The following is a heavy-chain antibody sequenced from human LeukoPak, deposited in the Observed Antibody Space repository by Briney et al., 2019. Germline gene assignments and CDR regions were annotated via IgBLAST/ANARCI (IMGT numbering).Heavy chain of an antibody. Sequence: GASVKVSCKASGYTFTGYYMHWVRQAPGQGLEWMGWINPNSGGTNYAQKFQGRVTMTRDTSISTAYMELSRLRSDDTAVYYCARGPVPRYFDYYKPQGYYYYYYMDVWGKGTTVTVSS. CDR3: ARGPVPRYFDYYKPQGYYYYYYMDV. CDR2: INPNSGGT. V-gene: IGHV1-2*02. CDR1: GYTFTGYY. D-gene: IGHD3-9*01. J-gene: IGHJ6*03.